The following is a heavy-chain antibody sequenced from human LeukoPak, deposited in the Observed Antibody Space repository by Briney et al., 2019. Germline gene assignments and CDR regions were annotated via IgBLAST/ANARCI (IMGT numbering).Heavy chain of an antibody. Sequence: SETLSLTCTVSGGSISSSSYYWGWIRQPPGKGLEWIGYIYYTGSTTYNPSLKSRVTISVDTSKNQFSLKLSSVTAADTAVYYCARGRYSYGPSDAFDIWGQGTMVTVSS. CDR1: GGSISSSSYY. CDR2: IYYTGST. D-gene: IGHD5-18*01. V-gene: IGHV4-61*05. J-gene: IGHJ3*02. CDR3: ARGRYSYGPSDAFDI.